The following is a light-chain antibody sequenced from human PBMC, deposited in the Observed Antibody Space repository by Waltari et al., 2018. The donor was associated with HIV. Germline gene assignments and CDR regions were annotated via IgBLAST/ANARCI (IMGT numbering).Light chain of an antibody. CDR1: SSDVGGYNY. CDR3: SSYAGTYTL. V-gene: IGLV2-11*01. CDR2: DVT. J-gene: IGLJ1*01. Sequence: QSALTQPRSVSGSPGQSVTIYSTGTSSDVGGYNYVSWYQQHPDKAPKLKIYDVTKRPSGLPDRFSGSKSGNPASLTISGLQAEDEADYYCSSYAGTYTLFGTGPKVTVL.